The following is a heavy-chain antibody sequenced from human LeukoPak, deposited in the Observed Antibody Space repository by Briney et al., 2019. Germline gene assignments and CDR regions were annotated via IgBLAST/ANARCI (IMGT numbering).Heavy chain of an antibody. CDR2: ISSGSRYI. CDR1: VFSFSNYS. J-gene: IGHJ4*02. D-gene: IGHD2-21*02. CDR3: ARELSEVTASDY. V-gene: IGHV3-21*01. Sequence: GGSLRLSCVAYVFSFSNYSMIWVRRAPGKGLEWVSSISSGSRYIYYADSVKGRFTISRDNAKNSLYLQMNSLGDDDTHVCECARELSEVTASDYWRQETLLRV.